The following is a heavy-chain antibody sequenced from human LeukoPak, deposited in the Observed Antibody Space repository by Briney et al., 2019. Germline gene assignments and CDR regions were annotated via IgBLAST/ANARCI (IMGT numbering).Heavy chain of an antibody. CDR1: GDSISTYY. CDR3: ARQSFDYGDYLRIAYYFDY. D-gene: IGHD4-17*01. Sequence: SETLSLTCTVSGDSISTYYWSWIRQPPGKGLEWIGYIYYSGSTNYNPSLKSRVTISVDTSKNQFSLKLSSVTAADTAVYYCARQSFDYGDYLRIAYYFDYWGQGTLVTVSS. V-gene: IGHV4-59*08. CDR2: IYYSGST. J-gene: IGHJ4*02.